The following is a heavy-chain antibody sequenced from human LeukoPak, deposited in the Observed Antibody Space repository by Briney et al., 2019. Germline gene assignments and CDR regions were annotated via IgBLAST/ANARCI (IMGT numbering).Heavy chain of an antibody. CDR2: ISDRGDYT. D-gene: IGHD4-17*01. V-gene: IGHV3-23*01. Sequence: GGSLRLSCAPSGFTFSSYAMSWVRQAPGKGLEWVSGISDRGDYTYYADSVKGRFTISRDNSKSTLYLQMNSLRAEDTAVYYCARDLYGSLDYWGQGTLVTVSS. CDR1: GFTFSSYA. CDR3: ARDLYGSLDY. J-gene: IGHJ4*02.